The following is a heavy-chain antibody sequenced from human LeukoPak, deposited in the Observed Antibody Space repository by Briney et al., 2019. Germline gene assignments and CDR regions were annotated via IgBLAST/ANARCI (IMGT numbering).Heavy chain of an antibody. CDR3: ARDEGYCSGGSCYRNWFDP. J-gene: IGHJ5*02. V-gene: IGHV1-69*04. Sequence: SVKVSCKASGGTFSSYAISWVRQAPGQGLEWMGRIIPILGIANYAQKFQGRVTITADKSTSTAYMELSSLRSEDTAVYYGARDEGYCSGGSCYRNWFDPWGQGTLVTVSS. CDR1: GGTFSSYA. CDR2: IIPILGIA. D-gene: IGHD2-15*01.